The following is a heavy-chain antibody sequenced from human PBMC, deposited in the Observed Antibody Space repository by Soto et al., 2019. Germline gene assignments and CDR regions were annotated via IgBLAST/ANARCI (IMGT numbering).Heavy chain of an antibody. CDR1: GFTFNNYA. J-gene: IGHJ4*02. V-gene: IGHV3-23*01. D-gene: IGHD3-10*01. CDR2: ISGGGDTT. Sequence: EVQLLESGGGLVQPGGSLRRSCAASGFTFNNYAMTWVRQAPGKGREWVSAISGGGDTTSYADSVKGRFTVSRDGSKNTLYLQMSSLRAEDTALYYCAKGRGGSGSLTPRVDFWGQGTLVTVSS. CDR3: AKGRGGSGSLTPRVDF.